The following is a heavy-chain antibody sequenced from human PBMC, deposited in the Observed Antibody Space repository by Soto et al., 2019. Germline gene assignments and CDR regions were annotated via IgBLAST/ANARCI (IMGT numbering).Heavy chain of an antibody. V-gene: IGHV3-74*01. CDR2: IDTDGSTT. CDR1: GFSFSDYW. J-gene: IGHJ4*02. CDR3: SRGGLFSGNYL. D-gene: IGHD1-26*01. Sequence: PGGSLRLSCAASGFSFSDYWMHWVRQAPGKGLVWVSCIDTDGSTTTYADSVKGRFTISRDNVKNTLYLQMDSLRAEDTALYYCSRGGLFSGNYLGGQGXLVTVSS.